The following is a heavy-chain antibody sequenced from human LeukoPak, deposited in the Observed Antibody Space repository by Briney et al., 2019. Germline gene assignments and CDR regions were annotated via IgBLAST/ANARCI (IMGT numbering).Heavy chain of an antibody. CDR1: GSTFSRYW. V-gene: IGHV3-74*01. Sequence: GESLRLSCAASGSTFSRYWMHWVRQVPGKGLVWVSHINSDGTSTTYADSVKGRFTISRDNDKSMLYLQMHSLRAEDTAVYFCVRLRDSGGYSSFDNWGQGTRVTVSP. J-gene: IGHJ4*02. CDR3: VRLRDSGGYSSFDN. D-gene: IGHD3-22*01. CDR2: INSDGTST.